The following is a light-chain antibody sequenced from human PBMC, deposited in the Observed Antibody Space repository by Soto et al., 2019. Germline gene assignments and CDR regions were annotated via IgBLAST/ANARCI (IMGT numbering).Light chain of an antibody. Sequence: EIVLTQSPATLSLSPGERATLSCRASQSVSSYLAWYQQKPGQAPRLLIYDSFNRATGIPARFSGSGSGTDFPLTISSLEPEDFAVYYCQQRSTWPVTFGQGTRREIK. CDR1: QSVSSY. CDR3: QQRSTWPVT. V-gene: IGKV3-11*01. J-gene: IGKJ5*01. CDR2: DSF.